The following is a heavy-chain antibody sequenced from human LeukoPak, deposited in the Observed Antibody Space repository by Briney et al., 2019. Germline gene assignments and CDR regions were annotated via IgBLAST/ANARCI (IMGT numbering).Heavy chain of an antibody. CDR2: IYYSGST. CDR3: ARHGSTYALRN. V-gene: IGHV4-59*08. D-gene: IGHD2-2*01. CDR1: GGSINSYY. J-gene: IGHJ4*02. Sequence: SETLSLTCTVSGGSINSYYWSWIRQPPRKGLEWIGYIYYSGSTNYNPSLKSRVTISVDTSKNQFSLKLSSVTAADTAVYYCARHGSTYALRNWGQGTLVTVTS.